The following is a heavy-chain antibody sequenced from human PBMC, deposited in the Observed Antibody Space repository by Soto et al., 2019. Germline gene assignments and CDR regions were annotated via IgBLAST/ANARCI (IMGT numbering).Heavy chain of an antibody. CDR1: GFIFSSCE. Sequence: GSLRFSCAASGFIFSSCEMSCLRQAPGKGLEWVSYISGSGTSTQYSDSVKGRFTISRDNAKNSLHLQMNSLGAEDTAVYYCASKIVTPGYHYYDYWGQGTLVTVSS. D-gene: IGHD3-9*01. J-gene: IGHJ4*02. CDR3: ASKIVTPGYHYYDY. CDR2: ISGSGTST. V-gene: IGHV3-48*03.